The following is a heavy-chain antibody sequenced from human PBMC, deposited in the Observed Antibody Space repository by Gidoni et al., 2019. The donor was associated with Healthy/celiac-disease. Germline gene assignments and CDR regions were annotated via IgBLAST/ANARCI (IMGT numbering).Heavy chain of an antibody. J-gene: IGHJ6*02. CDR2: IKQDGSEK. CDR3: ARETVVTATYYYYGMDV. CDR1: GFTFRSYR. V-gene: IGHV3-7*01. D-gene: IGHD2-21*02. Sequence: EVQLVESGGGLVQPGGSLRLSCEASGFTFRSYRMSWVRQAPGKGLEWVANIKQDGSEKYYVDSVKGRFTISRDNAKNSLYLQMNSLRAEDTAVYYCARETVVTATYYYYGMDVWGQGTTVTVSS.